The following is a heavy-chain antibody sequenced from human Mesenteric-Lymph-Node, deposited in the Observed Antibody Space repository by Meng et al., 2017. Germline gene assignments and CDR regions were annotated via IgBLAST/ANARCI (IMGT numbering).Heavy chain of an antibody. CDR2: IYHSGST. D-gene: IGHD2-2*01. J-gene: IGHJ4*02. V-gene: IGHV4-30-2*01. Sequence: QLQLQESGSGLVKPSQIPSLACAVSGGSISSGGYSWSWIRQPPGKGLEWIGYIYHSGSTYYNPSLKSRVTISIDRSNNQFSLKLSSVTAADTAVYYCARLYCVSTTCYADYWGQGTLVTVSS. CDR3: ARLYCVSTTCYADY. CDR1: GGSISSGGYS.